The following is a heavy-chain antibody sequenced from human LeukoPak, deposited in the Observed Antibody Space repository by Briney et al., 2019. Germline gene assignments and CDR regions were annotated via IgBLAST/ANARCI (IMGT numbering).Heavy chain of an antibody. CDR1: GFNFGDYF. CDR2: INGPSDNI. Sequence: GGSLRLSCAASGFNFGDYFMSWIRQAPGKGLEWVAFINGPSDNIRYADSVEGRFTISRDNVKNSLYLQMDSLRDEDTAVYYCGSQVETFYMDVWGKGTTVTVSS. V-gene: IGHV3-11*04. CDR3: GSQVETFYMDV. D-gene: IGHD1-26*01. J-gene: IGHJ6*03.